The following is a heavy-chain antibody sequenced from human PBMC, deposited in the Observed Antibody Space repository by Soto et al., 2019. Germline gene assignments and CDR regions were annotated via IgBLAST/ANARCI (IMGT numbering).Heavy chain of an antibody. J-gene: IGHJ6*02. Sequence: GGSLRLSCAASGFTFSSYAMSWVRQAPGKGLEWVSAISGSGGSIYYADSVKGRFIISRDNSKNTLYLQMNSLRDEDTAVYYCTKRVDTAVALRAYGMDVWGQGTTVTVSS. CDR2: ISGSGGSI. V-gene: IGHV3-23*01. CDR1: GFTFSSYA. CDR3: TKRVDTAVALRAYGMDV. D-gene: IGHD5-18*01.